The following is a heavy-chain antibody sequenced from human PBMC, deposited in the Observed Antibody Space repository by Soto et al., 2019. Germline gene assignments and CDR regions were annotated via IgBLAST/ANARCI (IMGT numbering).Heavy chain of an antibody. Sequence: QITLKESGPTLVEPTQTLTLACTFSGFSLSSSGEGVGWIRQPPGKALEWLAVTFWTDDKRYSPSLRSRLTITKDSSKNEVVLTMTNMDPVDTGTSYCARRRGATATGGAFDPWGQGTLVTVSS. D-gene: IGHD4-17*01. CDR1: GFSLSSSGEG. J-gene: IGHJ5*02. CDR3: ARRRGATATGGAFDP. V-gene: IGHV2-5*01. CDR2: TFWTDDK.